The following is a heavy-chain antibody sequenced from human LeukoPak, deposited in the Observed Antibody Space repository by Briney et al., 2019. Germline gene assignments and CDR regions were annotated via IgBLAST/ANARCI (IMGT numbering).Heavy chain of an antibody. J-gene: IGHJ4*02. CDR2: ISSRSSYI. CDR3: ARDRHYDFWSGYPYFDY. D-gene: IGHD3-3*01. CDR1: GFTFSSYS. V-gene: IGHV3-21*01. Sequence: GGSLRLSCAASGFTFSSYSMNWVRQAPGKGLEWVSSISSRSSYIYYADSVKGRFTISRDNAKNSLYLQMNSLRAEDTAVYYCARDRHYDFWSGYPYFDYWGQGTLVTVSS.